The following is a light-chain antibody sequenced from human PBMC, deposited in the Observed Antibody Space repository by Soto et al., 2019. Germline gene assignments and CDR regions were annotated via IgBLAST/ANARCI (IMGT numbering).Light chain of an antibody. CDR2: AAS. CDR1: QSVLYSPNNNNY. Sequence: DMVMTQSPDTLALSLGERATINCKSSQSVLYSPNNNNYLAWYQQKPGQPPKLLIYAASTLQSGVPSRFSGSGSGTDFTLTISCLQSEDFATYYCQQYYSYPWTFGQGTKVDIK. CDR3: QQYYSYPWT. V-gene: IGKV4-1*01. J-gene: IGKJ1*01.